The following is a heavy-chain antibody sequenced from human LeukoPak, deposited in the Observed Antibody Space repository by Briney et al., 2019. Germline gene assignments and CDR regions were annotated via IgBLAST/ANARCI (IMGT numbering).Heavy chain of an antibody. CDR2: INPDSGGT. V-gene: IGHV1-2*02. Sequence: ASVKVSCKASGYTFSDYYMHWVRQAPGQGLEWMGWINPDSGGTKYAQKFQDRVTMTRDTSTSTVYMELSSLRSEDTAVYYCARSEKGYFDYWGQGTLVTVSS. CDR3: ARSEKGYFDY. CDR1: GYTFSDYY. J-gene: IGHJ4*02.